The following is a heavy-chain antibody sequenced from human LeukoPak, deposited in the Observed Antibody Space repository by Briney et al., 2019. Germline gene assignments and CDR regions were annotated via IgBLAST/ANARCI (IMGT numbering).Heavy chain of an antibody. CDR3: AKERGGVYDRSGYYSNYFDY. Sequence: GGSLRLSCAASGFTFSSYAMSWVRQAPGKGLEWVSAISGSGGSTYYADSVKGRFTISRDNSKNTLYLQMNSLRHADTAVYYCAKERGGVYDRSGYYSNYFDYWGQGTLVTVSS. D-gene: IGHD3-22*01. J-gene: IGHJ4*02. CDR2: ISGSGGST. V-gene: IGHV3-23*01. CDR1: GFTFSSYA.